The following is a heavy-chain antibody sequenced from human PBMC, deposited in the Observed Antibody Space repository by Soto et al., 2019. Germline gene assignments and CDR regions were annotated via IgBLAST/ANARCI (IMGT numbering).Heavy chain of an antibody. D-gene: IGHD3-22*01. Sequence: EMPLVQSGGGLVKPGGSLRLSCTASGFTFSNAWMSWVRQAPGKGLEWIGRIKGESDGGTTDYATPVKGRFSISRDQSKDTLYLHMNSLKTEDTAVYYCTTGLSNGYYNFDYWGQGTPVTVSS. CDR3: TTGLSNGYYNFDY. J-gene: IGHJ4*02. CDR2: IKGESDGGTT. CDR1: GFTFSNAW. V-gene: IGHV3-15*01.